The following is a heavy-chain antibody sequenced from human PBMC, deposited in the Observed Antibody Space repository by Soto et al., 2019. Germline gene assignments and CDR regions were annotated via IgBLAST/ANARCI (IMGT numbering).Heavy chain of an antibody. Sequence: PSETLSLTCTVSGGSISSSSYYWGWIRQPPGKGLEWIGSMYYSGSTLFNPSLKSRVSISVDTSKNQFSLKLTSVTAADTAVYYCARPARQATVAGDYWGQGTLVTVSS. CDR2: MYYSGST. J-gene: IGHJ4*02. CDR3: ARPARQATVAGDY. CDR1: GGSISSSSYY. D-gene: IGHD6-19*01. V-gene: IGHV4-39*01.